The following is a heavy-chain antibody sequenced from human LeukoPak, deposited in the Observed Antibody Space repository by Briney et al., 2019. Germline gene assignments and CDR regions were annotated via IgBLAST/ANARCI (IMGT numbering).Heavy chain of an antibody. CDR2: IYSGGST. Sequence: GGSLRLSCAASGFTVSSNYMSWVRQAPGKGLEWVSVIYSGGSTYYADSVKGRFTISRDDSKNTVYLQMNGLRAEGTAVYYCTRIGIAVAAHAVYFDYWGQGTLVTVSS. J-gene: IGHJ4*02. CDR3: TRIGIAVAAHAVYFDY. CDR1: GFTVSSNY. D-gene: IGHD6-19*01. V-gene: IGHV3-53*01.